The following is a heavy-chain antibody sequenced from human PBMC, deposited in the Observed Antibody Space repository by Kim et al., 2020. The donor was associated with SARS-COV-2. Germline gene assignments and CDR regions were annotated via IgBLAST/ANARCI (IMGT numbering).Heavy chain of an antibody. CDR1: GFRFEDYA. CDR2: ISGDGTEI. CDR3: AKSQETNSFYRSFDY. J-gene: IGHJ4*02. V-gene: IGHV3-43*02. D-gene: IGHD2-8*01. Sequence: GGSLRLSCTTSGFRFEDYAMYWVRQAPEKGLEWVSLISGDGTEIHYADSVKGRFTISRDKTKNSLHLQMNSLRVEDTAFYYCAKSQETNSFYRSFDYWGQGTLVTVSS.